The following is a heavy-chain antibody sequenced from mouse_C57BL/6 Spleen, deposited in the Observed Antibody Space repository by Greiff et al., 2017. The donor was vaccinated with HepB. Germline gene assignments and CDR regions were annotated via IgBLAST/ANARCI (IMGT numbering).Heavy chain of an antibody. D-gene: IGHD3-2*02. CDR3: TQTAQATKNFDY. Sequence: QVQLKESGAELVRPGASVTLSCKASGYTFTDYEMHWVKQTPVHGLEWIGAIDPETGGTAYNQKFKGKAILTADKSSSTAYMELRSLTSENSAVYYCTQTAQATKNFDYGGQGTTLTVSS. CDR1: GYTFTDYE. V-gene: IGHV1-15*01. J-gene: IGHJ2*01. CDR2: IDPETGGT.